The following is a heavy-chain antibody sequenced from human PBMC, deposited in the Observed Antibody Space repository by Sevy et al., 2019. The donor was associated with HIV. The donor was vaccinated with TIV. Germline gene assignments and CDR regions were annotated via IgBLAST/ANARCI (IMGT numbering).Heavy chain of an antibody. J-gene: IGHJ6*01. D-gene: IGHD4-17*01. CDR1: GFIFSNYA. CDR3: AKDHYGDYSNYGMDV. Sequence: GGSLRLSCAASGFIFSNYAMSWVRQAPGKGLEWVSTITGTGSSTNYADSVKGRFTISRDNSRIMMYPQMNSLRAEDTAVYFCAKDHYGDYSNYGMDVWGQVTTVTVSS. V-gene: IGHV3-23*01. CDR2: ITGTGSST.